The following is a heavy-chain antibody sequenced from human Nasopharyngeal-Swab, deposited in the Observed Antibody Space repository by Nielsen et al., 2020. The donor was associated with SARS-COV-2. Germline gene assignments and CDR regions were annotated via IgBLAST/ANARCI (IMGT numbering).Heavy chain of an antibody. V-gene: IGHV3-30*18. CDR3: AKDGGYSYAYYFDY. J-gene: IGHJ4*02. CDR1: GFTFSSYV. CDR2: ISYDGSTK. Sequence: SLNISCAASGFTFSSYVMHWVRQAPGKGLEWVAVISYDGSTKYYADSVKGRFTISRDNSKNTLYLQMNSLRAEDTAVYYCAKDGGYSYAYYFDYWGQGTLVTVSS. D-gene: IGHD5-18*01.